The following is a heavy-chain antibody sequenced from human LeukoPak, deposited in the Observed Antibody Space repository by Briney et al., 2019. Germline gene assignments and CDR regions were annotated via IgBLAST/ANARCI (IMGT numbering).Heavy chain of an antibody. Sequence: ASVKVSCKASGYTFTADYIHWVGQAPGQGLEWMGWMDPVSGGTNYAQRFQGRVTMTRDSSISTAYIQLSRLGSDDTADTAVYYCARGVGSSWFDPWGQGTLVIVSS. CDR2: MDPVSGGT. V-gene: IGHV1-2*02. J-gene: IGHJ5*02. CDR1: GYTFTADY. D-gene: IGHD2-15*01. CDR3: ARGVGSSWFDP.